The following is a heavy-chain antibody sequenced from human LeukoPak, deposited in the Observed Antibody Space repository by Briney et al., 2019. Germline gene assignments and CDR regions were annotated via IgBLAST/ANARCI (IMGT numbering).Heavy chain of an antibody. CDR2: ISYDGSNK. J-gene: IGHJ4*02. CDR3: ARDFGSSCRFDY. CDR1: GFTFSSYA. D-gene: IGHD2-2*01. V-gene: IGHV3-30-3*01. Sequence: GGSLRLSCAASGFTFSSYAMHWVRQAPGKGLEWVAVISYDGSNKYYADSVKGRFTISRDNSKNTLYLQMNSLRAEDTAVCYCARDFGSSCRFDYWGQGTLVTVSS.